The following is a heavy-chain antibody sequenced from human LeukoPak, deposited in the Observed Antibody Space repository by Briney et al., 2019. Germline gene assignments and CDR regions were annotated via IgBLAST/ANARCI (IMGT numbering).Heavy chain of an antibody. CDR3: ARSYSSYSVFYFQH. J-gene: IGHJ1*01. D-gene: IGHD3-22*01. Sequence: ASVKVSCKASGYTFTGYYMHWVRQAPGQGLEWMGWINPNSGGTNYAQKFQGRVTMTRDTSTSTVYMELSSLRSEDTAVYYCARSYSSYSVFYFQHWGQGTLVTVSS. CDR1: GYTFTGYY. CDR2: INPNSGGT. V-gene: IGHV1-2*02.